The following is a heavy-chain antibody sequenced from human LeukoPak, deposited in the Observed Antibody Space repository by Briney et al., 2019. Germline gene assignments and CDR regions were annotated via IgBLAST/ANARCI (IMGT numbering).Heavy chain of an antibody. CDR1: GFTFSSYS. V-gene: IGHV3-21*01. D-gene: IGHD6-13*01. J-gene: IGHJ6*03. CDR3: ARVAAAAGTNYYYYMDV. Sequence: GSLRLSCAASGFTFSSYSMNWVRQAPGKGLEWVSSISSSSSYIYYADSVKGRFTISRDNAKNSLYLQMNSLRAEDTAVYYCARVAAAAGTNYYYYMDVWGKGGTVTVSS. CDR2: ISSSSSYI.